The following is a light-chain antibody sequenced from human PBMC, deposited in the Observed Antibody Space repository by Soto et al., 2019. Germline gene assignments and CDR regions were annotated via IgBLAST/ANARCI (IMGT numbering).Light chain of an antibody. V-gene: IGLV2-14*01. CDR1: SSDVGGYNY. Sequence: ALTQPASVSGSPVQSITIPCTGTSSDVGGYNYVSWYQQHPGKAPKLMIYDVSNRPSGVSNRFSGSKSGNTASLTISGLQAEDEADYYCSSYTSSSTRGFGTGTKVTVL. CDR3: SSYTSSSTRG. CDR2: DVS. J-gene: IGLJ1*01.